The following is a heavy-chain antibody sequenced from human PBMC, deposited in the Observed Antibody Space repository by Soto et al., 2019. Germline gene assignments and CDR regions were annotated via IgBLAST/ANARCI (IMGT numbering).Heavy chain of an antibody. D-gene: IGHD5-12*01. CDR2: IYYSGST. Sequence: SETLSLTCTLAGGSISSYYWRWIRQPPGKRLEWIGYIYYSGSTNYNPSLKSRVTISADTSKNQFSLKLSSVTAADTAVYYCARADIVATIAFDYWGKGTLVTVSS. CDR3: ARADIVATIAFDY. J-gene: IGHJ4*02. CDR1: GGSISSYY. V-gene: IGHV4-59*01.